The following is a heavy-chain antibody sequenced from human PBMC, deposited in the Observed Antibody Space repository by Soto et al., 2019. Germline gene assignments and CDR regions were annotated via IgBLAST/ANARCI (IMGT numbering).Heavy chain of an antibody. J-gene: IGHJ4*02. Sequence: EVQLVEAGGGLVQPGGSLRLSCEAYGFTFSSYWMSWVRQAPGKGLEWVANIKPDGSERNYVDSVKGRFTISRDNAKNSLYLQMNSLRAEDTAIYYCARYGGSDVSCYGLWGQGTLVTVSS. CDR3: ARYGGSDVSCYGL. V-gene: IGHV3-7*01. CDR1: GFTFSSYW. CDR2: IKPDGSER. D-gene: IGHD2-15*01.